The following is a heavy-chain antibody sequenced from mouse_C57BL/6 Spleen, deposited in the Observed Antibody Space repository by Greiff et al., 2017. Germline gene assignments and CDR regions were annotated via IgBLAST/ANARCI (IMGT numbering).Heavy chain of an antibody. CDR2: IYPGDGDT. J-gene: IGHJ4*01. CDR3: ASEDSSGYEYYYAMDY. CDR1: GYAFSSSW. Sequence: LEESGPELVKPGASVKISCKASGYAFSSSWMNWVKQRPGKGLEWIGRIYPGDGDTNYNGKFKGKATLTADKSSSTAYMQLSSLTSEDSAVYFCASEDSSGYEYYYAMDYWGQGTSVTVSS. D-gene: IGHD3-2*02. V-gene: IGHV1-82*01.